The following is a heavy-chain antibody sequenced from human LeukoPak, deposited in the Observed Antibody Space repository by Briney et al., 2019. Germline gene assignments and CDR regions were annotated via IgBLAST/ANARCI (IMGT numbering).Heavy chain of an antibody. CDR3: ARYGGPYTMVRGVIHYYYGMDV. D-gene: IGHD3-10*01. CDR1: GGTFSSYA. CDR2: IIPILGIA. V-gene: IGHV1-69*04. J-gene: IGHJ6*02. Sequence: ASVKVSCKASGGTFSSYAISWVRQAPGQGLEWMGRIIPILGIANYAQKFQGRVTITADKSTSTAYMELSSLRSEDTAVYYCARYGGPYTMVRGVIHYYYGMDVWGQGTTVTVSS.